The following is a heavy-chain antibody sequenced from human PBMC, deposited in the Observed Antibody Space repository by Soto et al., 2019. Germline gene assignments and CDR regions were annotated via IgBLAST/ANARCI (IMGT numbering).Heavy chain of an antibody. Sequence: QVQLVQSGAEVKKPGASVKVSCKASGYTFTGYYMHWVRQAPGQGLEWMGWINPNSGGTNYAQKFQGWVTMTRDTSISTVYMELSRLRSDDTAVYYCARAYYGDPRDYYYYGMDVWGQGTTVTVSS. CDR3: ARAYYGDPRDYYYYGMDV. CDR1: GYTFTGYY. V-gene: IGHV1-2*04. CDR2: INPNSGGT. D-gene: IGHD4-17*01. J-gene: IGHJ6*02.